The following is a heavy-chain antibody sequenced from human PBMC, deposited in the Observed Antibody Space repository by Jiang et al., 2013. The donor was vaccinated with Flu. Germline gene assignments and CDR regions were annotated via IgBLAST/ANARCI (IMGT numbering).Heavy chain of an antibody. J-gene: IGHJ5*02. CDR1: GGSISSYY. CDR3: ARGSSSSILGVWFDP. CDR2: IYYSGST. D-gene: IGHD6-6*01. V-gene: IGHV4-59*08. Sequence: GSGLVKPSETLSLTCTVSGGSISSYYWSWIRQPPGKGLEWIGYIYYSGSTNYNPSLKSRVTISVDTSKNQFSLKLSSVTAADTAVYYCARGSSSSILGVWFDPWGQGTLVTVSS.